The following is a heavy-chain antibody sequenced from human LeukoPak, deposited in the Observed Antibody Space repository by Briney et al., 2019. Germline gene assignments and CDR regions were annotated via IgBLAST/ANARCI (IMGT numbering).Heavy chain of an antibody. J-gene: IGHJ6*03. CDR1: GYTFTSYD. CDR3: ARGAYYYGSGSYYRGPYYYMDV. CDR2: MNPNRGNT. Sequence: ASVKVSCKASGYTFTSYDINWVRQAAGQGLEWMGWMNPNRGNTGYAQKFQGRVTMTRNTSISTAYMELSSLRSEDTAVYYCARGAYYYGSGSYYRGPYYYMDVWGKGTTVTVSS. V-gene: IGHV1-8*01. D-gene: IGHD3-10*01.